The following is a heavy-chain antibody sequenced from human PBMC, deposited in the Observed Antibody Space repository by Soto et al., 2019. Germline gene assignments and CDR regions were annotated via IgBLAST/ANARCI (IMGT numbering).Heavy chain of an antibody. J-gene: IGHJ4*02. CDR2: IYYSGST. D-gene: IGHD3-22*01. CDR1: GGSISSGGYY. Sequence: SETLSLTCTVSGGSISSGGYYWSWIRQHPGKGLEWIGYIYYSGSTYYNPSLKSRVTISVDTSKNQFSLKLSSVTAADTAVYYCARVLRSRSSGSYYFDDWGQGSLVTVSS. CDR3: ARVLRSRSSGSYYFDD. V-gene: IGHV4-31*03.